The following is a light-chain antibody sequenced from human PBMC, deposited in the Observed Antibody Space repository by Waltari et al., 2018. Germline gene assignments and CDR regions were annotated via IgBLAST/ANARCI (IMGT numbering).Light chain of an antibody. CDR2: ASS. CDR1: QSISTY. V-gene: IGKV1-39*01. Sequence: DIQMTQSPSSLSASVGDRVTITCRASQSISTYLHWYQQKPGKAPKLLVYASSNFPTGVSSRFSGSGSGTDFTLTISSLEPEDFATYYCQQTYGSPPTFGPGTKVDI. CDR3: QQTYGSPPT. J-gene: IGKJ3*01.